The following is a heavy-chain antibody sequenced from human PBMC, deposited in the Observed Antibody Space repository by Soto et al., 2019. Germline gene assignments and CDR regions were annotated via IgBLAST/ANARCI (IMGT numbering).Heavy chain of an antibody. CDR1: GGSISSGGYY. Sequence: ASETLSLTCTVSGGSISSGGYYWSWVRQHPGKGLEWIGYIYCSGSTYYNPSLKSRVTISVDTSKNQFSLKLSSVTAADTAVYYCARGVREYDFWSGYFHDYYYYGMDVWGQGTTVTVSS. D-gene: IGHD3-3*01. V-gene: IGHV4-31*03. CDR3: ARGVREYDFWSGYFHDYYYYGMDV. J-gene: IGHJ6*02. CDR2: IYCSGST.